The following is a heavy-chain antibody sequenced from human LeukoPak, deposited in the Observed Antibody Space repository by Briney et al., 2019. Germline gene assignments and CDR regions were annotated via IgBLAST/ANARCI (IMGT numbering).Heavy chain of an antibody. D-gene: IGHD6-19*01. Sequence: GGSLRLSCAASGFTFSNYWMHWVRQAPGKGLVWVSRLDTDGSDTSYADSVKGRFTISRDNAKNTLYLQMNSLRAEDTAVYYCAKDFDYSSGCLDYWGQGTLVTVSS. CDR1: GFTFSNYW. CDR2: LDTDGSDT. J-gene: IGHJ4*02. CDR3: AKDFDYSSGCLDY. V-gene: IGHV3-74*01.